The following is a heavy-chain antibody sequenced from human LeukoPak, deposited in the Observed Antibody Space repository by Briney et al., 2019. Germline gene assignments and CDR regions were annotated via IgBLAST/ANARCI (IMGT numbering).Heavy chain of an antibody. J-gene: IGHJ5*02. CDR3: AKDPADDFWSSNWFDP. CDR1: GFTFSSYA. V-gene: IGHV3-23*01. D-gene: IGHD3-3*01. Sequence: TGGSLRLSCAASGFTFSSYAMSWVRQAPGKGLEWVSAISGSGGSTYYADSVKGRFTISRDNSKNTLYLQMNSLRAEDTAVYYCAKDPADDFWSSNWFDPWGQGTLVTVSS. CDR2: ISGSGGST.